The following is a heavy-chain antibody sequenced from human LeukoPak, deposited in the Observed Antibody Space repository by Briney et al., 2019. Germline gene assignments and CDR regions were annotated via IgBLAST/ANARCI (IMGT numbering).Heavy chain of an antibody. CDR2: IYYSGST. D-gene: IGHD4-17*01. Sequence: SETLSLTCTVSGDSISSGDYYWSWIRQHPGKGLEWIGYIYYSGSTNYNPSLKSRVTISVDTSKNQFSLKLSSVTAADTAVYYCARGGPHYGDLDYWGQGTLVTVSS. CDR1: GDSISSGDYY. CDR3: ARGGPHYGDLDY. J-gene: IGHJ4*02. V-gene: IGHV4-61*08.